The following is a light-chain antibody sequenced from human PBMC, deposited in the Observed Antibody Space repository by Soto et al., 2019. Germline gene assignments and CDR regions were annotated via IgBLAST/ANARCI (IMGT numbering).Light chain of an antibody. J-gene: IGKJ1*01. V-gene: IGKV3-15*01. CDR3: HQRQSWPRT. Sequence: EIVMTQSPATLSVSPGERATLSCRASQSVSSKLAWYQQKPGQAPRLLIYDASTRATGIPARFSGSGSGTEFTLTISSLQSEDFAVYYCHQRQSWPRTFGQGTKVEIK. CDR2: DAS. CDR1: QSVSSK.